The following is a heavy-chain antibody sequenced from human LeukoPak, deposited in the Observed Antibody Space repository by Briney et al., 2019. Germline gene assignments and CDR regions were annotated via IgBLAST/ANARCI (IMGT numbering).Heavy chain of an antibody. V-gene: IGHV3-21*01. J-gene: IGHJ3*02. D-gene: IGHD4-23*01. CDR1: GFTFSTYW. Sequence: GGSLRLSCAASGFTFSTYWMHWVRQAPGKGLVWVSSISSSSSYIYYADSVKGRFTISRDNAKNSLYLQMNSLRAEDTAAYYCARDLPQGPVRYGRNYDAFDIWGQGTMVTVSS. CDR2: ISSSSSYI. CDR3: ARDLPQGPVRYGRNYDAFDI.